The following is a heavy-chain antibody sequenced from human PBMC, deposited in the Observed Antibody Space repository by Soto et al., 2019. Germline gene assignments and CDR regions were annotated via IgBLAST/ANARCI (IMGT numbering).Heavy chain of an antibody. CDR2: LSDSGGST. D-gene: IGHD6-19*01. CDR3: ALDSSGWYSSYDYYGMDV. Sequence: PGGSLRLSCTASGFTFSRHAMTWVRQAPGKGLEWVSGLSDSGGSTYYADSVKGRFTISRDNSKNTLYLQMNSLRAEDTAVYYCALDSSGWYSSYDYYGMDVWGQGTTVTVSS. CDR1: GFTFSRHA. J-gene: IGHJ6*02. V-gene: IGHV3-23*01.